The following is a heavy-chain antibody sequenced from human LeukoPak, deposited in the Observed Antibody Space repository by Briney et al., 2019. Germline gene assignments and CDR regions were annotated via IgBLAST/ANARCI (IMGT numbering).Heavy chain of an antibody. Sequence: PGGSLRLSCAASGFTFSSYSMNWVRQAPGKGLEWVSSISSSSSYIYYADSVKGRFTISRDNSKNTLYLQMNSLRAEDTAVYYCARIARSYSYYYGMDVWGRGTTVTVSS. CDR1: GFTFSSYS. CDR3: ARIARSYSYYYGMDV. CDR2: ISSSSSYI. D-gene: IGHD1-26*01. J-gene: IGHJ6*02. V-gene: IGHV3-21*01.